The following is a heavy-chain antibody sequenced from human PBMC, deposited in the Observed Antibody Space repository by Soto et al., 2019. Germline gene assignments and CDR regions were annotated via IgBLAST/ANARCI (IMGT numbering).Heavy chain of an antibody. Sequence: PGASLKITCKGSGYSFTSYWVGWVRQMPGKGLERMGIIYPGDSDTRYSPSFQGQVTISADKSISTAYLQWSSLKASDTAMYYCARPVTDSSGYEFDPWGQGTLVTVSS. CDR2: IYPGDSDT. CDR3: ARPVTDSSGYEFDP. J-gene: IGHJ5*02. D-gene: IGHD3-22*01. V-gene: IGHV5-51*01. CDR1: GYSFTSYW.